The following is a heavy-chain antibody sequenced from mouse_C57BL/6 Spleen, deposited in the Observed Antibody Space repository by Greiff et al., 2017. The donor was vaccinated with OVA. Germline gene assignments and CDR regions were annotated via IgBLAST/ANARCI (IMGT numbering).Heavy chain of an antibody. J-gene: IGHJ2*01. V-gene: IGHV1-82*01. Sequence: VQLQQSGPELVKPGASVKISCKASGYAFSSSWMNWVKQRPGKGLEWIGRISPGDGDPNYNGKFKGKATLTADKSSSTAYMQLSSLTSEDSAVYFCARGFPTGYYFDYWGQGTTLTVSS. CDR1: GYAFSSSW. CDR3: ARGFPTGYYFDY. CDR2: ISPGDGDP.